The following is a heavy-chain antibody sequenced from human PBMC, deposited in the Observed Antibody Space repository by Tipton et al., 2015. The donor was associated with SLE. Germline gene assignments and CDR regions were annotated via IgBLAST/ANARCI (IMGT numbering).Heavy chain of an antibody. D-gene: IGHD5-24*01. CDR3: ARARDGFDP. CDR1: GGSMSDYY. J-gene: IGHJ5*02. CDR2: IYYTGTP. V-gene: IGHV4-59*01. Sequence: TLSLTCTVSGGSMSDYYWSWLRQPPGKGLEWIGYIYYTGTPTYNPSLKSRVTISVDTAKKQFSLNLNSVTAADTAVYYCARARDGFDPWGQGTLVTVSS.